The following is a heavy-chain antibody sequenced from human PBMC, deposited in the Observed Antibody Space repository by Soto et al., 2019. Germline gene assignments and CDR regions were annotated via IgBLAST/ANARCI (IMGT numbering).Heavy chain of an antibody. D-gene: IGHD3-10*01. V-gene: IGHV4-34*01. CDR2: INHSGST. CDR3: ARGYGSGSYYLYGMDV. J-gene: IGHJ6*02. CDR1: GGSFSGYY. Sequence: SETLSLTCAVYGGSFSGYYWSWIRQPPGKGLEWIGEINHSGSTNYNPSHKSRVTISVDTSRNQFSLKLSSVTAADTAVYYCARGYGSGSYYLYGMDVWGQGTTVS.